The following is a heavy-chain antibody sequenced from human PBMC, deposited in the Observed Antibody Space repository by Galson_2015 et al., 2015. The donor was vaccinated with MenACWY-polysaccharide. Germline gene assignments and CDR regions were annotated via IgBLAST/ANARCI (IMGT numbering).Heavy chain of an antibody. CDR3: AHSRGGILVPFDY. J-gene: IGHJ4*02. CDR2: LYWNTDY. Sequence: PALVKPTQTLTLPCTFSGFSLSTGGVGVAWLRQPPGKALEWLALLYWNTDYHHSTPLQNRLTITQDTSKSQVVLTMTNMDPVDTATYYCAHSRGGILVPFDYWGQGILVAVAS. V-gene: IGHV2-5*01. D-gene: IGHD3-16*01. CDR1: GFSLSTGGVG.